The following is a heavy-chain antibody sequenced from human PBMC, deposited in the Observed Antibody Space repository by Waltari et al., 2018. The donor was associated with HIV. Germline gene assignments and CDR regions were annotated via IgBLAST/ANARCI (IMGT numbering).Heavy chain of an antibody. CDR3: AREWYCSSSSCRGRFDP. V-gene: IGHV4-31*03. J-gene: IGHJ5*02. D-gene: IGHD2-2*01. Sequence: QVQLQESGPGLMKHSQTLSLTCTVSGGSISSGDSYWRWIRQPPGKGLEWIGYIYYSGSTYYNPSLKSRVTISVDTSKNQFSLRLSSETAADTAVYYCAREWYCSSSSCRGRFDPWGQGTLVTVSS. CDR2: IYYSGST. CDR1: GGSISSGDSY.